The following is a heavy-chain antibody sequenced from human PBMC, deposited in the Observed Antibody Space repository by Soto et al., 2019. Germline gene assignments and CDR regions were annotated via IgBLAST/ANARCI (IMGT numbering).Heavy chain of an antibody. CDR3: ARDLGGKLRYFDWSTGYYGMDV. Sequence: GASVKVSCKASGVTFSSYTISWVRQAPGQGLEWMGRIIPILGIANYAQKFQGRVTITADKSTSTAYMELSSLRSEDTAVYYCARDLGGKLRYFDWSTGYYGMDVWGQGTTVTVSS. V-gene: IGHV1-69*04. CDR2: IIPILGIA. CDR1: GVTFSSYT. J-gene: IGHJ6*02. D-gene: IGHD3-9*01.